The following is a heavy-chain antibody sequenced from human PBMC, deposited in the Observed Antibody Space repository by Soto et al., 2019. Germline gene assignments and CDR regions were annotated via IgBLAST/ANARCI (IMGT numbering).Heavy chain of an antibody. CDR3: ARGAVAAGDFDY. CDR1: GSALRTHG. V-gene: IGHV3-33*01. CDR2: IWGDESKK. D-gene: IGHD2-15*01. Sequence: PGGSLRLSCAASGSALRTHGMHWVRQAPGKGLEWVAVIWGDESKKYYADSVKGRFTISKDNSKNTLFLQMNTLRVEDTAVYYCARGAVAAGDFDYWGQGTLVTV. J-gene: IGHJ4*02.